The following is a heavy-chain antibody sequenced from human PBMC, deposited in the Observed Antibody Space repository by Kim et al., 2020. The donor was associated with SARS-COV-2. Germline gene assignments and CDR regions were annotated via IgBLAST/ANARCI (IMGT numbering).Heavy chain of an antibody. CDR2: INSDGSLV. D-gene: IGHD2-15*01. CDR1: GFSFSDYS. J-gene: IGHJ5*01. Sequence: GGSLRLSCAASGFSFSDYSMIWVRQAPGKGLEWVSSINSDGSLVFYADSVKGRFTISRDSAKSSVYLQMNILRVEDTAIYYCARESGSRIVRCFDSWA. V-gene: IGHV3-21*01. CDR3: ARESGSRIVRCFDS.